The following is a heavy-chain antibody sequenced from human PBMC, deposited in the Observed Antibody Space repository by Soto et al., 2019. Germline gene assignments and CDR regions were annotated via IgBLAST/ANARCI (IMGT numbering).Heavy chain of an antibody. D-gene: IGHD5-12*01. CDR2: IKQDGSEK. Sequence: SLRLSCAASGFTFSSYWMSWVRQAPGKGLEWVANIKQDGSEKYYVDSVKGRFTISRDNAKNSLYLQMNSLRAEDTAVYYCARDHRSGYSGYVYYFDYWGQGTLVTVSS. V-gene: IGHV3-7*01. J-gene: IGHJ4*02. CDR1: GFTFSSYW. CDR3: ARDHRSGYSGYVYYFDY.